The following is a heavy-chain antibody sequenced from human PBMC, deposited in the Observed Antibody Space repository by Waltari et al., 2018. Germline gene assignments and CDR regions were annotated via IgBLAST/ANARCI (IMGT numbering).Heavy chain of an antibody. D-gene: IGHD5-12*01. CDR2: IYSSGST. V-gene: IGHV4-4*07. CDR1: DGSINNYF. J-gene: IGHJ4*02. Sequence: QVQVQESGPGLVKPSGTLSLTCNVSDGSINNYFWTWIRQPAGKGLEWIGRIYSSGSTNCNPSLRSRGTRSIDTSKNQFSLKLASVTAADTAVYFCAREVRRDGYNYVDYWAQGTLVIVSS. CDR3: AREVRRDGYNYVDY.